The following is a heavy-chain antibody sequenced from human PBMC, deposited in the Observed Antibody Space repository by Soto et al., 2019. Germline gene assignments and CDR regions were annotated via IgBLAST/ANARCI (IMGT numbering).Heavy chain of an antibody. V-gene: IGHV4-34*01. CDR1: GGSFSGYY. CDR2: INHSGST. D-gene: IGHD5-12*01. Sequence: QVQLQQWGAGLLKPSETLSLTCAVYGGSFSGYYWSWIRQPPGKGLEWIGEINHSGSTNYNPSLKSRVTISVDTSKNQFSLKLSSVTAAATAVYYCARVGYSGTDLMGPNDYWGQGTLVTVSS. CDR3: ARVGYSGTDLMGPNDY. J-gene: IGHJ4*02.